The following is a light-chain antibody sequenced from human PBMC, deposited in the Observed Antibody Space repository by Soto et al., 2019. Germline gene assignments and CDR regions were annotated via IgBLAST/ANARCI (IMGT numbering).Light chain of an antibody. J-gene: IGLJ2*01. CDR1: SSNIGSNT. Sequence: QSVLTQPPSASATPGQRVTISCSGGSSNIGSNTVNWYQQLPGTAPKLLILSNNQRPSGVPDRFSGSKSGTSASLAISGLQSEDEADYYCAAWDDSLNGVVFGGGTKLTVL. CDR3: AAWDDSLNGVV. CDR2: SNN. V-gene: IGLV1-44*01.